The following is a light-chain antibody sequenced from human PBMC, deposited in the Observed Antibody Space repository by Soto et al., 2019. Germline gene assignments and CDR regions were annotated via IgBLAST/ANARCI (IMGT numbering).Light chain of an antibody. J-gene: IGKJ2*01. CDR2: TAS. Sequence: DIQMTQSPSTLSASVGDRVTITCRASQTINTWLAWYQQKPGEAPKVLMYTASTLENGVPSRFSGSGSGTEFTLTISSLQPDDFATYYCQQYVTYPSFGQGTKLEIK. CDR1: QTINTW. CDR3: QQYVTYPS. V-gene: IGKV1-5*03.